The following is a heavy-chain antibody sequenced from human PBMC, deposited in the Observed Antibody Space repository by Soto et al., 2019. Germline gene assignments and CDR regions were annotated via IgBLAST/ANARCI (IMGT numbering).Heavy chain of an antibody. CDR3: ARSVRTVTTLDY. CDR2: IYHSGST. V-gene: IGHV4-30-2*01. Sequence: QLQLQESGSGLVKPSQTLSLTCAVSGGSISSGAYSWSWIRQPPGKGLEWVGYIYHSGSTYYNPSIQSRVTKSVDRSNNQFSLKLSSVPAADTAVYYCARSVRTVTTLDYWGQGTLVTVSS. D-gene: IGHD1-1*01. J-gene: IGHJ4*02. CDR1: GGSISSGAYS.